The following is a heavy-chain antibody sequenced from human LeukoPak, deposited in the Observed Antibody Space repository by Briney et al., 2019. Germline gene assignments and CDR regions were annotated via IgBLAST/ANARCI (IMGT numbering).Heavy chain of an antibody. CDR2: INHSGST. D-gene: IGHD3-22*01. V-gene: IGHV4-39*07. CDR3: ARSMTTSYYDKVSLSH. J-gene: IGHJ4*02. Sequence: PSETLSLTCTVSGGSISSGGYYWSWIRQPPGKGLVWIGEINHSGSTSYNPSLKSRVTISVDTSKNQVSLELSSVTAADTAVYYCARSMTTSYYDKVSLSHWGQGTLVTVSS. CDR1: GGSISSGGYY.